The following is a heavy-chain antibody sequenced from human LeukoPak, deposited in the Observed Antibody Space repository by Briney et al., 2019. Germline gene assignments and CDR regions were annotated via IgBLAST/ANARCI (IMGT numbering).Heavy chain of an antibody. D-gene: IGHD3-16*01. CDR2: ISYDGSNK. Sequence: QSGGSLRLCCAASGFTFSSYAMHWVRQAPGEGLEWVAVISYDGSNKYYADSVKGRFTISRDNSKNTLYLQMNSLRAEDTAVYYCASPFGGATSDYWGQGTLVTVSS. CDR3: ASPFGGATSDY. V-gene: IGHV3-30*04. CDR1: GFTFSSYA. J-gene: IGHJ4*02.